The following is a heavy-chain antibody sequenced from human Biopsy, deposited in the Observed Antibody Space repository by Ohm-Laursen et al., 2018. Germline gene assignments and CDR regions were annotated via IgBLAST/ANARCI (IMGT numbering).Heavy chain of an antibody. CDR2: IITVSETA. V-gene: IGHV1-69*13. D-gene: IGHD6-19*01. Sequence: SVKVSCKASGGAFTNYAINWVRQAPGHGLEWIGGIITVSETAGYAERFQGRVPITAGVTATTAYMDLSGLRSEDTAVYYCAAYPSSGFFENNDDFAMDVWGQGTTVIVSS. CDR1: GGAFTNYA. CDR3: AAYPSSGFFENNDDFAMDV. J-gene: IGHJ6*02.